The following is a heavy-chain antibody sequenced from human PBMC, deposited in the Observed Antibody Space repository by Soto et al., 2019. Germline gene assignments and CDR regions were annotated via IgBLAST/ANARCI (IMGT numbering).Heavy chain of an antibody. CDR2: IYPGDSDT. Sequence: ESLKISCKGSGYSFTSYWIGWVRQMPGKGLEWMGIIYPGDSDTRYSPSFQGQVTISVDKSISTAYLQWSSLKASDTAMYYCAARVGSSPLYYYGMDVWGQGTTVTVSS. D-gene: IGHD3-10*01. V-gene: IGHV5-51*01. CDR1: GYSFTSYW. J-gene: IGHJ6*02. CDR3: AARVGSSPLYYYGMDV.